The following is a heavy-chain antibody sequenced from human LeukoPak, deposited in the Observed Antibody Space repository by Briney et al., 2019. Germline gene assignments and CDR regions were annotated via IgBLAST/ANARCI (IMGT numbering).Heavy chain of an antibody. CDR1: GGTFSRYA. V-gene: IGHV1-69*13. J-gene: IGHJ4*02. CDR3: ARVYLKRDYYDSSAYFSFDY. Sequence: SVKVSCKASGGTFSRYAVSWVRQAPGQGLEWMGGIIPIFGTANYAQKFQGRITITADDSTSTAYMELSSLRSEDTAVYYCARVYLKRDYYDSSAYFSFDYWGQGTLVTVSS. D-gene: IGHD3-22*01. CDR2: IIPIFGTA.